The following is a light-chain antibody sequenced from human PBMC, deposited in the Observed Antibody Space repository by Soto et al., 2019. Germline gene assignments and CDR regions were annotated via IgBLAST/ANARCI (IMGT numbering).Light chain of an antibody. CDR1: SSNIGGNT. CDR2: GND. Sequence: QSVLTQPPSASGTPGQRVTISCSGSSSNIGGNTVNWYQQLAGTAPKLLIFGNDQRPSGVPDRCSGSKSGTSASLAISGLQSEDEAADYCAAWDDSLNAFVFGTGTKLTVL. CDR3: AAWDDSLNAFV. J-gene: IGLJ1*01. V-gene: IGLV1-44*01.